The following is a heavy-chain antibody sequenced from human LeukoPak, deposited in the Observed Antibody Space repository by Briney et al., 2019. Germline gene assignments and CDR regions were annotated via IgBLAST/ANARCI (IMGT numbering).Heavy chain of an antibody. V-gene: IGHV3-74*01. J-gene: IGHJ4*02. CDR3: AKDLSGSYFFDY. Sequence: GGSLRLSCAASGFSFSSYWMHWVRQAPGKGLVWIARIKTDGGSTSYADSVEGRFTISRDNAKNTLYLQMNSLRAEDTALYYCAKDLSGSYFFDYWGQGTLVTVSS. CDR1: GFSFSSYW. D-gene: IGHD1-26*01. CDR2: IKTDGGST.